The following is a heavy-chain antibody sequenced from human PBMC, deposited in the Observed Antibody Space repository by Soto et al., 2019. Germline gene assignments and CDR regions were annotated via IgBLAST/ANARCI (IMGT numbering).Heavy chain of an antibody. J-gene: IGHJ4*02. CDR2: INSDGSST. CDR1: GFTFSRYP. Sequence: GGSLRVSCAASGFTFSRYPMHWVRQAPGKGLVWVSRINSDGSSTRYADSVKGRFTVSRDNAKNTLYLEMNSLRAEDTAVYYCARGSSYALEYWGQGTLVTVSS. CDR3: ARGSSYALEY. D-gene: IGHD3-16*01. V-gene: IGHV3-74*01.